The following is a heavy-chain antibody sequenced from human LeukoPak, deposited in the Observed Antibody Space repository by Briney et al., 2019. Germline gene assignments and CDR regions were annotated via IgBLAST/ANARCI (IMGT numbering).Heavy chain of an antibody. CDR2: IYYSGST. Sequence: SETLSLTCTVSGGSISSSSYYWGWIRQPPGKWLEWIGSIYYSGSTYYNPSLKSRVTISVDTSKNQFSLKLSSVTAADTAVYYCARGPLTGTVYNWFDPWGQGTPVTVSS. D-gene: IGHD1-20*01. CDR3: ARGPLTGTVYNWFDP. V-gene: IGHV4-39*07. CDR1: GGSISSSSYY. J-gene: IGHJ5*02.